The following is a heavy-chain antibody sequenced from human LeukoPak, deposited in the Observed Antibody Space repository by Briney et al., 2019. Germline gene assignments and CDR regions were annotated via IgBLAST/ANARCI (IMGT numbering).Heavy chain of an antibody. CDR3: ARSKLKRITMVRGVIIDYGMDV. CDR2: IKQDGSEK. D-gene: IGHD3-10*01. CDR1: GFTFSSYW. V-gene: IGHV3-7*01. Sequence: GGSLRLSCAASGFTFSSYWMSWVRQAPGKGLEWVANIKQDGSEKYYVDSVKGRFTISRDNAKNTLYLQMNSLRAEDTAVYYCARSKLKRITMVRGVIIDYGMDVWGQGTTVTVSS. J-gene: IGHJ6*02.